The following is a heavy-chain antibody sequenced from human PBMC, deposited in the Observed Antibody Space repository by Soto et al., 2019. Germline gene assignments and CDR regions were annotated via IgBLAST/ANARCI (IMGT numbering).Heavy chain of an antibody. CDR3: VREIDASGYGVIDH. V-gene: IGHV1-46*01. Sequence: ASVKVSCKASGYTFTGYYMHWVRQAPGQGLQWMGGINPSGGRTWYEETFQGRVTLTRDTSTTTVYMELTSLRSDDTAVYYCVREIDASGYGVIDHWGQGTLVTVSS. J-gene: IGHJ4*02. CDR2: INPSGGRT. CDR1: GYTFTGYY. D-gene: IGHD3-22*01.